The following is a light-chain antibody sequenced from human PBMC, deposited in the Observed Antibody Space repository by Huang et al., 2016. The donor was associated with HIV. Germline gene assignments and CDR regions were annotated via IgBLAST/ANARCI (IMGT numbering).Light chain of an antibody. CDR1: QRVSTDY. V-gene: IGKV3-20*01. CDR3: QQYGNSPLT. CDR2: GAT. Sequence: ETVLTQSPGILSLSPGERATLSCRASQRVSTDYLAWYQQKPGQAPRRLIHGATVRATGIPDRFSGSGSGTDFTLTINRLEPEDFALYYCQQYGNSPLTFGGGTEVEIK. J-gene: IGKJ4*01.